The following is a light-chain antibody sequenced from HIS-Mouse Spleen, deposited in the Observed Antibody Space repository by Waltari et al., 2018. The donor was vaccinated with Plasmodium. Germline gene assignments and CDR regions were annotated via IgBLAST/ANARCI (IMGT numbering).Light chain of an antibody. CDR1: QSISSW. Sequence: DIQMTQSPSTLSASVGARVTITCRASQSISSWLAWYLQKPGKAPKLLIYKASSLESGVPSRFSGSGSGTEFTLTISSLQPDDFATYYCQQYNSYWTFGQGTKVEIK. CDR3: QQYNSYWT. V-gene: IGKV1-5*03. J-gene: IGKJ1*01. CDR2: KAS.